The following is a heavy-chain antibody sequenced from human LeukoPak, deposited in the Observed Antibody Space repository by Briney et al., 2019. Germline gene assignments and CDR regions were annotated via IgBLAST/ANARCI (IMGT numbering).Heavy chain of an antibody. J-gene: IGHJ4*02. Sequence: PGGSLRLSCAASGFTFSIYSMNWVRQAPGKGLEWVSSISSSSSYIYYADSVKGRFTISRDNAKNSLYLQMNSLRAEDTAVHYCARELLPYRGPPTCLAYWGQGTLVTVSS. CDR1: GFTFSIYS. D-gene: IGHD2-21*01. CDR2: ISSSSSYI. V-gene: IGHV3-21*01. CDR3: ARELLPYRGPPTCLAY.